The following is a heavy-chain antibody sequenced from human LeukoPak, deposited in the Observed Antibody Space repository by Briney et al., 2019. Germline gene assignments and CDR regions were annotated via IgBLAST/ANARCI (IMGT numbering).Heavy chain of an antibody. J-gene: IGHJ4*02. Sequence: ASVKVSCKSTGYTFTCYGITWVRQAPGQGLEWMGWISAYNGNTNYAQKVQGRVIMTTDTYTSAASMEVRSLRSDDTAVYYCARDCPGAAGSDYWGQGTLVTVSS. CDR2: ISAYNGNT. D-gene: IGHD6-13*01. CDR1: GYTFTCYG. V-gene: IGHV1-18*01. CDR3: ARDCPGAAGSDY.